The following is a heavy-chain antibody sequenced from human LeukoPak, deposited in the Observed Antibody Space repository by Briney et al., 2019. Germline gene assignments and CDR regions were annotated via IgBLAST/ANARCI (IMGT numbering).Heavy chain of an antibody. CDR3: ARETPTPYYYDSSGPGAFDY. CDR1: GYTFTSYA. D-gene: IGHD3-22*01. J-gene: IGHJ4*02. CDR2: INTNTGNP. V-gene: IGHV7-4-1*02. Sequence: GASVKVSCKASGYTFTSYAMNWVRQAPGQGLEWMGWINTNTGNPTYAQGFTGRFVFSLDTSVSTAYLQISSLKAEDTAVYYCARETPTPYYYDSSGPGAFDYWGQGTLVTVSS.